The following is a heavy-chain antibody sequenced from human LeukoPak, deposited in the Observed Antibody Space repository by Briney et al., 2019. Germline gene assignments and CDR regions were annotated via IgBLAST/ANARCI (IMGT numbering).Heavy chain of an antibody. D-gene: IGHD3-22*01. CDR1: CGSSSGSSYC. V-gene: IGHV4-31*03. Sequence: LSLTCTVSCGSSSGSSYCWGWIRYPPGQGLEWIGYIYYSGSTYYNPSLKSRVSISVDTSKNQFSLKLSSVTAADTAVYYCASGLGGSGYYSDYWGQGTLVTVSS. CDR2: IYYSGST. J-gene: IGHJ4*02. CDR3: ASGLGGSGYYSDY.